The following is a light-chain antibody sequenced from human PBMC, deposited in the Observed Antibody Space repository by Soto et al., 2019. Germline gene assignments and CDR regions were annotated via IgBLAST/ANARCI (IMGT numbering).Light chain of an antibody. CDR2: DAS. CDR3: QQAASFPIT. V-gene: IGKV3-15*01. J-gene: IGKJ5*01. Sequence: EIVMTQSPATLSVSPGERATLSCRASQRVSRNLAWYQQKPGQAPRLLIYDASTRATGIPDRFSGSGSETEFTLTISSLQSEDYAIYYCQQAASFPITFGQGTRLEIK. CDR1: QRVSRN.